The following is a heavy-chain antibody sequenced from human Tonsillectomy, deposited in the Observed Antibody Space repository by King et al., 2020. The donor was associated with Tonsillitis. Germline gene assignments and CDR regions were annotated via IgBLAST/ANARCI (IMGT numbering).Heavy chain of an antibody. CDR3: AKGPTPLFGLVILYFDS. V-gene: IGHV3-30*18. Sequence: VQLVESGGGVVQPGKFLKLSFSGSGFRFSDYGMHWVRQAPGRGLEWVAAISLDGSFESYADSVEGRFSIYRDNSNNIVYLQMNSLSAEETAVYYCAKGPTPLFGLVILYFDSWGLGTMVTVSS. CDR2: ISLDGSFE. CDR1: GFRFSDYG. D-gene: IGHD3-3*01. J-gene: IGHJ4*02.